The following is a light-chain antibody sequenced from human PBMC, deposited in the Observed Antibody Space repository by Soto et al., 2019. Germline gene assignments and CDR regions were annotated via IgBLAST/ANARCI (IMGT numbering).Light chain of an antibody. V-gene: IGLV2-11*01. CDR2: DVS. J-gene: IGLJ2*01. CDR3: CSYAGRSVV. Sequence: QSALTQPRSVSGSPGQSVTISCTGTSSDVGGYNYVSWYHQHPGKAPKLMIYDVSKRPSGVPDRFSGSKSGNTASLTISGLQAEDEADYYCCSYAGRSVVFGAGTQLTVL. CDR1: SSDVGGYNY.